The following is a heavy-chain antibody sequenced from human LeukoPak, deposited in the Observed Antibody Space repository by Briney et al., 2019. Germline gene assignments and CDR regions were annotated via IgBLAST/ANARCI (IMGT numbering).Heavy chain of an antibody. CDR3: ASGIQLWMTHFDY. CDR2: IKQDGSEK. D-gene: IGHD5-18*01. Sequence: PGGSLRLSCAASGFTFSSYEMNWVRQAPGKGLEWVANIKQDGSEKYYVDSVKGRFTISRDNAKNSLYLQMNSLRAEDTAVYYCASGIQLWMTHFDYWGQGTLVTVSS. J-gene: IGHJ4*02. CDR1: GFTFSSYE. V-gene: IGHV3-7*01.